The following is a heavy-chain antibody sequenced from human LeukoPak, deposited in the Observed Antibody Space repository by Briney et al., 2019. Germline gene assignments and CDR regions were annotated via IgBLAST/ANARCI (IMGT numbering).Heavy chain of an antibody. J-gene: IGHJ4*02. V-gene: IGHV1-46*01. D-gene: IGHD3-10*01. CDR2: INPSGGST. Sequence: ASVKVSCKASGYTFTSYYMHWVRQAPGQGLEWMGIINPSGGSTSYAQKFQGRVTMTRDTSTSTVYMELSSLRSEDTAVYYCARTYYYGSGSYSGVDYWGQGTLVTVSS. CDR1: GYTFTSYY. CDR3: ARTYYYGSGSYSGVDY.